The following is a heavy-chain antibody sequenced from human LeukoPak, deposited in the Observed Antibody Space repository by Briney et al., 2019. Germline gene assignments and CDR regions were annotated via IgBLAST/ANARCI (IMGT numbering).Heavy chain of an antibody. CDR2: ISYDGSNK. D-gene: IGHD5-18*01. CDR3: ARVLGYSLYFDY. J-gene: IGHJ4*02. V-gene: IGHV3-30-3*01. Sequence: GGSLRLSCAASGFTFSSYAMSWVRQAPGKGLEWVAVISYDGSNKYYADSVKGRFTISRDNSKNTLYLQMNSLRAEDTAVYYCARVLGYSLYFDYWGQGTLVTVSS. CDR1: GFTFSSYA.